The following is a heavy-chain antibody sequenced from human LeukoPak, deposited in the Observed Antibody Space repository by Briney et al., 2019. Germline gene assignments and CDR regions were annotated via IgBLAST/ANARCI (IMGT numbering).Heavy chain of an antibody. CDR1: GGSISSSSYY. CDR3: ARVGDIVLVPAAGFYYMDV. Sequence: KPSETLSLTCTVSGGSISSSSYYWGWIRQPPGKGLEWIGSIYYSGSTYYNPSLKSRVTISVDTSKNQFSLKLSSVTAADTAVYYCARVGDIVLVPAAGFYYMDVWGKGTTVTVSS. V-gene: IGHV4-39*01. CDR2: IYYSGST. J-gene: IGHJ6*03. D-gene: IGHD2-2*01.